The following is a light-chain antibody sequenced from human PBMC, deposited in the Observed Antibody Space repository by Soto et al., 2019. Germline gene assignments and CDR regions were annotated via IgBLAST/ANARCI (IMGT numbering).Light chain of an antibody. J-gene: IGKJ2*01. V-gene: IGKV4-1*01. Sequence: EIVMTQSPDSLAVSLGERATINCKSSQSVLNSSNNKKYLAWYQQKAGQPPKLLIYWASTRESGVPDRFSGSGSGTDFILTISSLQAEDVAFYYCQQYYSTPNTFGQGTKLEIK. CDR3: QQYYSTPNT. CDR2: WAS. CDR1: QSVLNSSNNKKY.